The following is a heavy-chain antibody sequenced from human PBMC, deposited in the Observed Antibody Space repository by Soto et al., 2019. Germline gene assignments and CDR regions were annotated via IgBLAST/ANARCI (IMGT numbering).Heavy chain of an antibody. CDR2: ISGSGERT. V-gene: IGHV3-23*01. CDR1: GFTFSLYA. J-gene: IGHJ6*02. Sequence: EEQLLESGGGLVQPGGSLRLSCTASGFTFSLYAMSWARHTPGKGLEWVASISGSGERTYYADSVKGRFTISKDNSQNSVFLQTNSLRAEDTAEYYCTKGDWLYDDYCGMEVWGQGTSVTVSS. D-gene: IGHD3-9*01. CDR3: TKGDWLYDDYCGMEV.